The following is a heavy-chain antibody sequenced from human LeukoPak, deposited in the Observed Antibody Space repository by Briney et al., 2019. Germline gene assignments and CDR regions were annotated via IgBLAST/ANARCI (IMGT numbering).Heavy chain of an antibody. CDR3: ARGYSYGDY. CDR2: ISSSSSTI. CDR1: GFPLSSYA. Sequence: PGGSLRLSCAAFGFPLSSYAMSWVRQAPGKGLEWVSYISSSSSTIYYADSVKGRFTISRDNAKNSLYLQMNSLRAEDTAVYYCARGYSYGDYWGQGTLVTVSS. V-gene: IGHV3-48*01. D-gene: IGHD5-18*01. J-gene: IGHJ4*02.